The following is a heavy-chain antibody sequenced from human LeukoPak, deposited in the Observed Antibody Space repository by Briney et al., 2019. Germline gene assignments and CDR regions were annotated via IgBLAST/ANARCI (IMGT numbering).Heavy chain of an antibody. CDR3: GRRDCGGGSCPPLDY. CDR1: GFTFSDHY. CDR2: IRNKANSYTT. Sequence: GGSLRLSCAGSGFTFSDHYMDWVRQAPGKGLEWVGRIRNKANSYTTEYAASVKGRMTISRDDSKNTLYLQMSSLRTEDTAVYYCGRRDCGGGSCPPLDYWGQGTLVTVSS. J-gene: IGHJ4*02. D-gene: IGHD2-15*01. V-gene: IGHV3-72*01.